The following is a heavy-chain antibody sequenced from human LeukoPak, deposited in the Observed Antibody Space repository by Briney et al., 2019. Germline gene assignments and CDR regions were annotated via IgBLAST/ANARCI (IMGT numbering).Heavy chain of an antibody. J-gene: IGHJ5*02. CDR1: GGSISSGGYY. Sequence: SETLSLTCTVSGGSISSGGYYWSWIRQHPGKGLEWIGYIYYSGSTYYNPSLKSRVTISVDTSKNQFSLKLSSVTAADTAVYYCARGKAIGYYDFWSGSNNWFDPWGQGTLVTVSS. CDR3: ARGKAIGYYDFWSGSNNWFDP. D-gene: IGHD3-3*01. V-gene: IGHV4-31*03. CDR2: IYYSGST.